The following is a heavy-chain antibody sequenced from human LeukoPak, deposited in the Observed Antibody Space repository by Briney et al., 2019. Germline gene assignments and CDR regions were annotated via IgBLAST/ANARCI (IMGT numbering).Heavy chain of an antibody. Sequence: GGSLRLSCAASGFTFSYFYMTWIRQAPGKGLEWVSALSGSGGTTYYADSVKGRFTISRDNSKNTLYLRMNSLRAEDTAVYYCAKSTYWSNPYYFDYWGQGTLVTVSS. D-gene: IGHD2-2*01. V-gene: IGHV3-23*01. CDR1: GFTFSYFY. CDR3: AKSTYWSNPYYFDY. J-gene: IGHJ4*02. CDR2: LSGSGGTT.